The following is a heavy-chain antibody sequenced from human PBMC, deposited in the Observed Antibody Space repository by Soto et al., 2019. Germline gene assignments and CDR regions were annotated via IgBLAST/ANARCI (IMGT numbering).Heavy chain of an antibody. CDR2: ISGSGGST. CDR1: GFTFSSYG. CDR3: AKVSQWPSAEYFRH. V-gene: IGHV3-23*01. J-gene: IGHJ1*01. Sequence: EVQLLESGGGLVQPGGSVRLSCAASGFTFSSYGMTWVRQAPGKGLEWVSAISGSGGSTYYADSVKGRFTISRDNSKNTLYLKMTSMRAEDTAVYYCAKVSQWPSAEYFRHWGQGTLLTASS. D-gene: IGHD6-19*01.